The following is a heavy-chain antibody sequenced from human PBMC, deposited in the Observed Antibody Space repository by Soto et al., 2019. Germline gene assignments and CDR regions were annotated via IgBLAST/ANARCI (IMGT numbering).Heavy chain of an antibody. J-gene: IGHJ4*02. V-gene: IGHV3-21*01. CDR2: ISSSSSYI. CDR1: GFTFSSYS. CDR3: ARDLGYGGRDFDY. D-gene: IGHD5-12*01. Sequence: EVQLVESGGGLVKPGGSLRLSCAASGFTFSSYSMTWVRQAPGKGLEWVSSISSSSSYIYYADSVKGRFTISRDNAKNSLYMQMNSLRAEDTAVYYCARDLGYGGRDFDYWGQGTLVTVSS.